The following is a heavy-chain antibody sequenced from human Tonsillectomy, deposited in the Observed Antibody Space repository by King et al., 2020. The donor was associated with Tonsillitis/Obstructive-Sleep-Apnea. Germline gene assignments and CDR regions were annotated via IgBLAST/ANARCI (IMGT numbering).Heavy chain of an antibody. V-gene: IGHV3-30*18. CDR3: AKDGPLGVRGIWDDAFDI. J-gene: IGHJ3*02. CDR1: GFTFSTYG. D-gene: IGHD3-10*01. Sequence: HVQLVESGGGVVQPGRSLRLSCAASGFTFSTYGMHWVRQAPGKGLEWVAVISFDGSNKYYADSVKGRFTISRDNSKNMLYLQMNSLRAEDTAVYYCAKDGPLGVRGIWDDAFDIWGQGTMVTVSS. CDR2: ISFDGSNK.